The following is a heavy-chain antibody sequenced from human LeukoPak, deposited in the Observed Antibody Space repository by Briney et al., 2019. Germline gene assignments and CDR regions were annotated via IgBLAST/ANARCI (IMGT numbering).Heavy chain of an antibody. CDR1: GFTLRSYV. CDR2: ISGSGDST. Sequence: GGSLRLSCVASGFTLRSYVMNWVRQTPGKGLEWVSSISGSGDSTFYADSVKGRFSISGDNSKNTLYLQVNGLRTEDTAVYYCARRAGGYSHPYDYWGQGILVTVSS. V-gene: IGHV3-23*01. J-gene: IGHJ4*02. CDR3: ARRAGGYSHPYDY. D-gene: IGHD4-23*01.